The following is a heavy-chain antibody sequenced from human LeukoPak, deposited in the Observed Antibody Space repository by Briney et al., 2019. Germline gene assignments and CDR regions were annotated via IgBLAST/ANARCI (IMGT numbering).Heavy chain of an antibody. D-gene: IGHD3/OR15-3a*01. CDR1: GGSISSYS. Sequence: PSETLSLTCTVSGGSISSYSWSWIRQPTGKGLDWIGYIYYSGSTYYNPSLKSRVNISVDTSKNQFSLKLSSVTAADTAVYYCARDFLDDPWAAGDYWGQGTLVTVSS. CDR3: ARDFLDDPWAAGDY. V-gene: IGHV4-59*12. CDR2: IYYSGST. J-gene: IGHJ4*02.